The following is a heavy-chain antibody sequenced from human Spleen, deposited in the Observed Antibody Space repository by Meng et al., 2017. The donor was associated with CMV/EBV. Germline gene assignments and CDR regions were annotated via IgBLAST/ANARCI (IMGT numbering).Heavy chain of an antibody. Sequence: VQLVESGGGLVQPGGSLRLSCTAAGFIFSSYWMHWVRQAPGKGLVWVSRINSDGSSTTYADSVKGRFTISRDNSKNTLYLQMNSLRAEDTAVYYCARGSGWSETVTWGQGTLVTVSS. CDR1: GFIFSSYW. V-gene: IGHV3-74*01. CDR3: ARGSGWSETVT. D-gene: IGHD6-19*01. CDR2: INSDGSST. J-gene: IGHJ5*02.